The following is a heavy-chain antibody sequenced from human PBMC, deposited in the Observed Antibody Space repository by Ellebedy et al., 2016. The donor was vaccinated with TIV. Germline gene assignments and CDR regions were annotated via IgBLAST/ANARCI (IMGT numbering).Heavy chain of an antibody. V-gene: IGHV1-69*04. CDR3: ARAEDTAMVFDY. CDR2: IIPIVGIA. Sequence: ASVKVSCKASGGTFSSYAISWVRQAPGQGLEWMGRIIPIVGIANYAQKFQGRVTITADKSTSTAYMELSSLRSEDTGVYYCARAEDTAMVFDYWGQGTLVTISS. D-gene: IGHD5-18*01. J-gene: IGHJ4*02. CDR1: GGTFSSYA.